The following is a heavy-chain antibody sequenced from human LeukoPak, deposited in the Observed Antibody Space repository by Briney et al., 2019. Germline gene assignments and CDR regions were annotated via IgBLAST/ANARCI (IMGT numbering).Heavy chain of an antibody. CDR2: INSDGSST. J-gene: IGHJ3*02. CDR1: GFTFSTYW. Sequence: PGGSLRLSCTASGFTFSTYWIHWVRQAPGKGLVWVSRINSDGSSTSYADSVRGRFTVSRDNAKNTLYLQMNSLRAEDTAVYFCARGLTAGYNSGAFDIWGQGTMVTVSS. D-gene: IGHD5-24*01. V-gene: IGHV3-74*01. CDR3: ARGLTAGYNSGAFDI.